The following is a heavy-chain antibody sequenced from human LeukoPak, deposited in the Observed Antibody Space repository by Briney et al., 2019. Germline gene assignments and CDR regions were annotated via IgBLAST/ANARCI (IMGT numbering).Heavy chain of an antibody. J-gene: IGHJ6*03. D-gene: IGHD3-10*02. CDR2: ISSSSSYI. Sequence: GGSLRLSCAASGFTFSSYSMNWVRQAPGKGLEWVSSISSSSSYIYYADSVKGRFTISRDNAKNSLYLRMNSLRAEDTAVYYCAELGITMIGGVWGKGTTVTIS. CDR3: AELGITMIGGV. CDR1: GFTFSSYS. V-gene: IGHV3-21*01.